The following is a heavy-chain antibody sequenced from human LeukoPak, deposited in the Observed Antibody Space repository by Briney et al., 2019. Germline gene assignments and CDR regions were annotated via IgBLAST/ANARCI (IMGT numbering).Heavy chain of an antibody. CDR1: GYTFIDFS. D-gene: IGHD3-22*01. Sequence: GRSHRLSCPASGYTFIDFSVNCVRQAPGKGLEWVSYINVRRNYRYYADSMRGRFTISRDDARDSLFMQTDSLRTADTAVTFCVRLRRNKDRSGYYYYYDYWGQGTLVSVSS. CDR3: VRLRRNKDRSGYYYYYDY. J-gene: IGHJ4*02. CDR2: INVRRNYR. V-gene: IGHV3-21*01.